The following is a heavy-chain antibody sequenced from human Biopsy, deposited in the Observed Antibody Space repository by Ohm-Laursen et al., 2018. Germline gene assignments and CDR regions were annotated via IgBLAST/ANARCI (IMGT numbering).Heavy chain of an antibody. V-gene: IGHV3-30*03. CDR1: GFTFTSYA. D-gene: IGHD4-11*01. Sequence: SLRLSCAASGFTFTSYAMHWVRQAPGKGLEWVAVISYEKKKKYYADSLQGRFIISRDNPKNTVDLQMNSLRAEDTAVYFCARDGKRWDYSTYFSWHFDLWGRGTLVTVSS. J-gene: IGHJ2*01. CDR2: ISYEKKKK. CDR3: ARDGKRWDYSTYFSWHFDL.